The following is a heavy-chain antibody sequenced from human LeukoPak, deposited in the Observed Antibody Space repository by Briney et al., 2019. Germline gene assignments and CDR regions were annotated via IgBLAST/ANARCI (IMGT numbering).Heavy chain of an antibody. CDR1: GGSISSYY. D-gene: IGHD3-22*01. Sequence: SETLSLTCTVSGGSISSYYWSWIRQPPGKGLEWIGSIYYSGSTYYNPSLKSRVTISVDTSKNQFSLKLSSVTAADTAVYYCARPDYDSSGYNDYWGQGTLVTVSS. CDR3: ARPDYDSSGYNDY. J-gene: IGHJ4*02. CDR2: IYYSGST. V-gene: IGHV4-39*01.